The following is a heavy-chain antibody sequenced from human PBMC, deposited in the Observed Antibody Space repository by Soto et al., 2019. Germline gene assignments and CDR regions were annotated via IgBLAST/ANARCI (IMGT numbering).Heavy chain of an antibody. CDR1: GGSFSGYY. Sequence: SETLSLTCAVYGGSFSGYYWSWIRQPPGKGLEWIGEINHSGSTNYNPSLKSRVTISVDTSKNQFSLKLSSVTAADTAVYYCARRRFGELLSRSLYYFDYWGQGTLVTVSS. CDR2: INHSGST. D-gene: IGHD3-10*01. V-gene: IGHV4-34*01. J-gene: IGHJ4*02. CDR3: ARRRFGELLSRSLYYFDY.